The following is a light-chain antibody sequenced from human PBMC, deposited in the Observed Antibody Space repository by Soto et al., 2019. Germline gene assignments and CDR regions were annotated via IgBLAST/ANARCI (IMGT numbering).Light chain of an antibody. J-gene: IGLJ2*01. CDR3: SSYTSGGSAI. CDR2: HVS. CDR1: TSDVGDYNY. V-gene: IGLV2-14*01. Sequence: QYALTQPASVSGSPGQSITISCTATTSDVGDYNYVSWYQQYPGKAPKPIIYHVSNRPSGVSNRFSGSKSGDTASLTISGLQAEDEADYYCSSYTSGGSAIFGGGTKVTVL.